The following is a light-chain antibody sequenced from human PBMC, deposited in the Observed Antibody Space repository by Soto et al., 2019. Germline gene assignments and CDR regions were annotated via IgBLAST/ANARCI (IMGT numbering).Light chain of an antibody. CDR1: SSDVGAYNY. J-gene: IGLJ3*02. CDR3: SSYGGSSNYVM. Sequence: QSVLTQPPSASGSPGQSVTISCTGTSSDVGAYNYVSWYQQHPGKAPKLIIYEVVKRPSGVPDRFSGSKSGNTASLTVSGLQAEDEADYYCSSYGGSSNYVMFGGGTQLTVL. CDR2: EVV. V-gene: IGLV2-8*01.